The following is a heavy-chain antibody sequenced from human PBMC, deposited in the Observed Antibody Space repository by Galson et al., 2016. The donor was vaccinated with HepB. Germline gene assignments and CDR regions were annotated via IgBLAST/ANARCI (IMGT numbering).Heavy chain of an antibody. Sequence: ETLSLTCTVSGGSISGSTYYWGWIRQPPGKGLEWIGSYYYSGSSYYNASLKSRVTISVDTSNNQFSLKLTSVAAADTAVYYCARVDSSGSNNWLDPWGPGTLVTVSS. CDR1: GGSISGSTYY. CDR2: YYYSGSS. J-gene: IGHJ5*02. D-gene: IGHD3-22*01. CDR3: ARVDSSGSNNWLDP. V-gene: IGHV4-39*07.